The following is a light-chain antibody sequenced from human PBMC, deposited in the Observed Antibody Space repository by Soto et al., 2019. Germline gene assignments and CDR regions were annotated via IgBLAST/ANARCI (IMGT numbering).Light chain of an antibody. CDR3: QKRSSWPWT. Sequence: IMLTQSPATLSLAPGDRASLACRASQRVSSSLAWHQQNTGQAPRLLIYDEANRATGIPARIGGSGSGTELTLTISRLEPEDFAVYYCQKRSSWPWTFGQGTKVDI. V-gene: IGKV3-11*01. CDR2: DEA. J-gene: IGKJ1*01. CDR1: QRVSSS.